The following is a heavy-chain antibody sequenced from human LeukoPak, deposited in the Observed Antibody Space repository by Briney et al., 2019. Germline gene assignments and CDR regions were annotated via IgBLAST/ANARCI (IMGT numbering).Heavy chain of an antibody. CDR1: GGSISSGDYY. V-gene: IGHV4-30-4*08. CDR3: ARGPYDFWSGSLKDYYMDV. Sequence: SETLTLTCTVSGGSISSGDYYWSWIRQPPGKGLEWIGYIYYSGSTYYNPSLKSRVTISVDTSKNQFSLKLSSVTAADTAVYYCARGPYDFWSGSLKDYYMDVWGKGTTVTVSS. J-gene: IGHJ6*03. D-gene: IGHD3-3*01. CDR2: IYYSGST.